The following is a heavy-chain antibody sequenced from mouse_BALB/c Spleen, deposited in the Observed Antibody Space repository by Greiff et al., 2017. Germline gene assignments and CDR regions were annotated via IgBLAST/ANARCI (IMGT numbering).Heavy chain of an antibody. Sequence: EVKLVESGGGLVKPGGSLKLSCAASGFTFSSYAMSWVRQSPEKRLEWVAEISSGGSYTYYPDTVTGRFTISRDNAKNTLYLEMSSLRSEDTAMYYCARVYDGYYVDYAMDYWGQGTSVTVSS. CDR1: GFTFSSYA. V-gene: IGHV5-9-4*01. J-gene: IGHJ4*01. CDR3: ARVYDGYYVDYAMDY. CDR2: ISSGGSYT. D-gene: IGHD2-3*01.